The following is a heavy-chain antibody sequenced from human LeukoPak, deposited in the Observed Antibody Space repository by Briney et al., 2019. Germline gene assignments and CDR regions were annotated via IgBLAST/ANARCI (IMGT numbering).Heavy chain of an antibody. Sequence: PSETLSLTCTVSGGSISSYYWSWIRQPPGKGLEWIGYIYYSGSTNYNPSLKSRVTISVDTSKNQFSLKLSSVTASDPAVYYCARAADFWSGPINWFDPWGQGTLVTVSS. V-gene: IGHV4-59*12. D-gene: IGHD3-3*01. CDR2: IYYSGST. CDR1: GGSISSYY. J-gene: IGHJ5*02. CDR3: ARAADFWSGPINWFDP.